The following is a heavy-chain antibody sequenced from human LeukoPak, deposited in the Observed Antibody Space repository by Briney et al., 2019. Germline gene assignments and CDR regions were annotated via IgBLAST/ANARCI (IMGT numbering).Heavy chain of an antibody. CDR3: AKHTGSIAVAGDFDY. Sequence: GGSLRLSCAASGFTFDDYAMHWVRQAPGKGLEWVSGISWNSGTISYADSVKGRFIISRDNAKNSLYLQMNSLRAEDTALYYCAKHTGSIAVAGDFDYWGQGTLVTVSS. D-gene: IGHD6-19*01. V-gene: IGHV3-9*01. J-gene: IGHJ4*02. CDR1: GFTFDDYA. CDR2: ISWNSGTI.